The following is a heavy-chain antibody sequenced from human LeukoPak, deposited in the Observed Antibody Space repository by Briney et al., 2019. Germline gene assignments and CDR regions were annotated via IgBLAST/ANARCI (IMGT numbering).Heavy chain of an antibody. V-gene: IGHV3-21*01. D-gene: IGHD4-17*01. J-gene: IGHJ6*02. Sequence: PGGSLRLSCAPSGFTFSSYWMTWVRQAPGKGLEWVSSISSSSSYIYYADSVKGRFTISRDNAKNSLYLQMNSLRAEDTAVYYCARDTGSGYDSVYDYGDYGRYYYYYGMDVWGQGTTVTVSS. CDR3: ARDTGSGYDSVYDYGDYGRYYYYYGMDV. CDR1: GFTFSSYW. CDR2: ISSSSSYI.